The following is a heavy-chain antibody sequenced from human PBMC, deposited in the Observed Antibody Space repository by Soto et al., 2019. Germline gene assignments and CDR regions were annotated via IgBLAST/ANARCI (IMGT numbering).Heavy chain of an antibody. CDR2: INAGNGNT. CDR1: GYTFTSYD. J-gene: IGHJ6*03. D-gene: IGHD4-4*01. V-gene: IGHV1-3*01. Sequence: ASVKVSCKASGYTFTSYDIHWVRQATGQGLEWMGWINAGNGNTRYSQKFQGRVTITRDTSASTAYMELSSLRSEDTAVYYCARDRWSVTTFRYYYYYMDVWGKGTTVTVSS. CDR3: ARDRWSVTTFRYYYYYMDV.